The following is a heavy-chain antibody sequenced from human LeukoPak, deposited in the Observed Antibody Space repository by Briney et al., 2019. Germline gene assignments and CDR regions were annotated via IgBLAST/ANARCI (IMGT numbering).Heavy chain of an antibody. J-gene: IGHJ4*02. CDR2: IYYSGST. V-gene: IGHV4-39*07. D-gene: IGHD1-26*01. Sequence: SETLSLTCTVSGGSISSSSYYWGWIRQPPGKGLEWIGSIYYSGSTYYNPSLKSRVTISVDTSKNQFSLKLSSVTAADTAVYYCARGGGSYYGYYFDYWGQGTLVTVSS. CDR1: GGSISSSSYY. CDR3: ARGGGSYYGYYFDY.